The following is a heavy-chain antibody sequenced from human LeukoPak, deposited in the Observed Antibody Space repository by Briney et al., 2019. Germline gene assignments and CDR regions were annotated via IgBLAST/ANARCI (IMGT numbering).Heavy chain of an antibody. V-gene: IGHV1-69*13. CDR2: IIPIFGTA. CDR1: GGTFSSYA. CDR3: ARDRCSSTSRYPPDAFDI. J-gene: IGHJ3*02. Sequence: SVTVSCKASGGTFSSYAISWVRQAPGQGLEWMGGIIPIFGTANYAQKFQGRVTITADESTSTAYMELSSLRSEDTAVYYCARDRCSSTSRYPPDAFDIWGQGTMVTVSS. D-gene: IGHD2-2*01.